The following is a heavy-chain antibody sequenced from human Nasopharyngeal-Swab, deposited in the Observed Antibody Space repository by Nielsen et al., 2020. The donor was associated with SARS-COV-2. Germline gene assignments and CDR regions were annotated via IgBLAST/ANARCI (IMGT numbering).Heavy chain of an antibody. D-gene: IGHD1-14*01. CDR2: IRSKANGYAT. J-gene: IGHJ6*02. V-gene: IGHV3-73*01. CDR1: GFNFSGSA. Sequence: GESLKISCAASGFNFSGSAMHWVRQASGKGLGWVGRIRSKANGYATAYAASVKGRFTISRDDSKNTAYLQMNSLKTEDTAVYYCTRRPLTPANGMDVWGQGTTVTVSS. CDR3: TRRPLTPANGMDV.